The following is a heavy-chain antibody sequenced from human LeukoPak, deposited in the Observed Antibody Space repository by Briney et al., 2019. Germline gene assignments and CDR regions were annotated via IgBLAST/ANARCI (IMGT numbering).Heavy chain of an antibody. D-gene: IGHD6-19*01. CDR2: ISSSSSYI. Sequence: GGSLRHSCAASGFTFSSYSMNWVRQAPGKGLEWVSSISSSSSYIYYADSVKGRFTISRDNAKNSLYLQMNSLRAEDTAVYYCARDQQWLGDFDYWGQGTLVTVSS. J-gene: IGHJ4*02. CDR3: ARDQQWLGDFDY. CDR1: GFTFSSYS. V-gene: IGHV3-21*01.